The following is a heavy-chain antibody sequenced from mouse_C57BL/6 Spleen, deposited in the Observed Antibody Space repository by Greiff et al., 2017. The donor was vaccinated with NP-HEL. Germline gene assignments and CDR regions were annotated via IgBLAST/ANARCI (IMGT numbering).Heavy chain of an antibody. CDR2: INPNNGGT. J-gene: IGHJ4*01. CDR1: GYTFTDYN. D-gene: IGHD1-1*01. CDR3: ARPEYYGSAMDY. V-gene: IGHV1-18*01. Sequence: EVQLQQSGPELVKPGASVKISCKASGYTFTDYNMDWVKQSHGKSLEWIGDINPNNGGTIYNQKFKGKATLTVDKSSSTAYMELRSLSSEDTAVYYGARPEYYGSAMDYWGQGTSVTVSS.